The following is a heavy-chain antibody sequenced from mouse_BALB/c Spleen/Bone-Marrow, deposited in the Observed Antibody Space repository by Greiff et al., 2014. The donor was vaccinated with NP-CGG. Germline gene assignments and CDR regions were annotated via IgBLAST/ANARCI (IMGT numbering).Heavy chain of an antibody. D-gene: IGHD1-1*01. V-gene: IGHV14-3*02. CDR2: IDPANGNT. CDR3: AAYYYGSSQFAY. CDR1: GFNIKDTY. J-gene: IGHJ3*01. Sequence: EVQVVESGAELVKPGASVKLSCTASGFNIKDTYMHWVKQRPEQGLEWIGRIDPANGNTKYDPKFQGKATITADTSSNTAYLQLRSLTSEDTAVYYCAAYYYGSSQFAYWGQGTLVTVSA.